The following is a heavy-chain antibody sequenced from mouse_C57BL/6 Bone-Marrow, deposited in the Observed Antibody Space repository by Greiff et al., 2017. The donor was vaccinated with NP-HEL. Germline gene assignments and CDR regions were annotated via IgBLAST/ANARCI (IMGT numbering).Heavy chain of an antibody. CDR3: TRKGRDDYDY. J-gene: IGHJ2*01. V-gene: IGHV1-15*01. CDR2: IDPETGGT. Sequence: QVQLQQSGAELVRPGASVTLSCKASGYTFTDYEMHWVKQTPVNGLEWIGAIDPETGGTAYNQKFKGKAILTADKSSSTAYMELRSLASEDSAGYYCTRKGRDDYDYWGQGTTLTVSS. D-gene: IGHD2-4*01. CDR1: GYTFTDYE.